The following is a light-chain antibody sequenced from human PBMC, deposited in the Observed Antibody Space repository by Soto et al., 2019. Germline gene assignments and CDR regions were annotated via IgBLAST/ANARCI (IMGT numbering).Light chain of an antibody. CDR3: QQYDNLPPFT. Sequence: DIQMAQSQSSLSSSVADIFTITGESSQDISNDLNWYQQKPGKAPKLLIYDASNLETGVPSRFSGSGSGTDFTFTISSLQPEDIATYYCQQYDNLPPFTFGQGTRLEIK. CDR1: QDISND. J-gene: IGKJ5*01. CDR2: DAS. V-gene: IGKV1-33*01.